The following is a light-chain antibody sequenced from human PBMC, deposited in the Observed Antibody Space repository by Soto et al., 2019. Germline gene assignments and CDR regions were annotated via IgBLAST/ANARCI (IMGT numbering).Light chain of an antibody. Sequence: IVMTQSPATLSVSPGERATLSCRASQSVRNNLAWYQQRPGQAPRLLIYSASTRATGIPARFSGSGSGTEFTLTISSLQSEDFAVYYCQQYDNWLKTFGQGTKVDIK. CDR3: QQYDNWLKT. V-gene: IGKV3-15*01. CDR1: QSVRNN. J-gene: IGKJ1*01. CDR2: SAS.